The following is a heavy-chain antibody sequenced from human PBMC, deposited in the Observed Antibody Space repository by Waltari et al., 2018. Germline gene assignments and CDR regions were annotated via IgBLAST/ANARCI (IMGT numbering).Heavy chain of an antibody. J-gene: IGHJ5*02. V-gene: IGHV3-74*01. Sequence: EVQLVESGGGLVQPGESLRLSCAASGFTFSSYFMHWVRQGPGKGLVWVSRIEDDGRSTHYADSVKGRFTISRDNAKNTLYLQMNSLRAEDTAVYYCVRGFGSGIVANLFDPWGQGTLVTVSS. D-gene: IGHD6-13*01. CDR3: VRGFGSGIVANLFDP. CDR1: GFTFSSYF. CDR2: IEDDGRST.